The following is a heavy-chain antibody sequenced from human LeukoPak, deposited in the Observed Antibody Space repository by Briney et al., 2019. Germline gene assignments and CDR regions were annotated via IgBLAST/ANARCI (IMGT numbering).Heavy chain of an antibody. J-gene: IGHJ6*03. CDR2: ISSSSSYI. V-gene: IGHV3-21*01. CDR1: GFTFSSYS. CDR3: AGSRRYYYYYMDV. D-gene: IGHD2-2*01. Sequence: GGSLRLSCAASGFTFSSYSMNWVRQAPWKGLEWVSSISSSSSYIYYADSVKGRFTISRDTSKNTLFLQMNSLRPEDTAVYYCAGSRRYYYYYMDVWGKGTTVTVSS.